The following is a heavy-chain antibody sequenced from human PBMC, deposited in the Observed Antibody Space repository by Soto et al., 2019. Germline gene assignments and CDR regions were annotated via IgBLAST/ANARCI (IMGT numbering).Heavy chain of an antibody. D-gene: IGHD2-15*01. CDR2: ISGKNGNT. V-gene: IGHV1-18*04. J-gene: IGHJ6*02. CDR1: GYTFISHG. CDR3: ARVSSSIVVVPDYGMDV. Sequence: GASVKVSCKASGYTFISHGISWVRQAPGQGLEWMGWISGKNGNTNYAQKLQGRVTLTTDTSTSTAYMELRSLRSDDTAVYYCARVSSSIVVVPDYGMDVWGQGTTVTGSS.